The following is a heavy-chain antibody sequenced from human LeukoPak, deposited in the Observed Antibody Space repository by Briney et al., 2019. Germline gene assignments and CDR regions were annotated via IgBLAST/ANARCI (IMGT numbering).Heavy chain of an antibody. D-gene: IGHD2-21*01. Sequence: SETLSLTCTVSGGSISSSSYYWGWIRQPPGKGLEWIGSIYYSGSTYYNPSLKSRVTISVDTSKNQFSLKLSSVTAADTAVYYCARQVWPHLYVDYWGQGTLVTVSS. CDR3: ARQVWPHLYVDY. CDR2: IYYSGST. CDR1: GGSISSSSYY. J-gene: IGHJ4*02. V-gene: IGHV4-39*01.